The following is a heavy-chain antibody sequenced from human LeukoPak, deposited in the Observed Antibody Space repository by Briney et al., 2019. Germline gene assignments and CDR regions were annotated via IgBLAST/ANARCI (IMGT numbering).Heavy chain of an antibody. V-gene: IGHV1-69*13. D-gene: IGHD2-2*01. Sequence: GASVKVSCKASGGTFSSYAISWVRQAPGQGLEWVGGIIPIFGTANYAQKFQGRVTITADESTSTAYMELSSLRSEDTAVYYCAYKYQLLTNWFDPWGQGALVTVSS. CDR3: AYKYQLLTNWFDP. CDR2: IIPIFGTA. CDR1: GGTFSSYA. J-gene: IGHJ5*02.